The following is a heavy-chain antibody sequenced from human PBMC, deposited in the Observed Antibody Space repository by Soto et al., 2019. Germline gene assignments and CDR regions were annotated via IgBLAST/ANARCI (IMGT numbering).Heavy chain of an antibody. CDR3: ARLGSSWYGRAYYYYGMDV. V-gene: IGHV3-7*03. Sequence: GGSLRLSCAASGFTFSSYWMSWVRQAPGKGLEWVANIKQDGSEKYYVDSVKGRSTISRDNAKNSLYLQMNSLRAEDTAVYYCARLGSSWYGRAYYYYGMDVWGQGTTVTVSS. J-gene: IGHJ6*02. CDR1: GFTFSSYW. CDR2: IKQDGSEK. D-gene: IGHD6-13*01.